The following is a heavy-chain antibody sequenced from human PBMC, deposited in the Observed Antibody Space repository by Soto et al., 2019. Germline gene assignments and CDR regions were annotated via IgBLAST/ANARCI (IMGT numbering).Heavy chain of an antibody. J-gene: IGHJ3*02. CDR1: GDSINNGDCY. CDR2: IYYSGTK. V-gene: IGHV4-31*03. Sequence: QVQLQESGPGLVKPSQTLSLTCTVSGDSINNGDCYWSWLRQLPGKGLEWMGYIYYSGTKYYNPSLKSRVSMSVDTSKNQFSLNLTSVTAADTAVYYCAREKEDDSGDYNAFDIWGQGTVVTVSS. CDR3: AREKEDDSGDYNAFDI. D-gene: IGHD4-17*01.